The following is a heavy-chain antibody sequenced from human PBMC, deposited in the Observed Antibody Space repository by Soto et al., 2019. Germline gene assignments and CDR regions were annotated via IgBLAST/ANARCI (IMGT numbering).Heavy chain of an antibody. CDR1: GFTFSSYW. D-gene: IGHD2-15*01. J-gene: IGHJ5*02. CDR2: IKQDGSEK. CDR3: ARDGVVAATLTLNWFDP. V-gene: IGHV3-7*01. Sequence: PGGSLRLSCAASGFTFSSYWMSWVRQAPGKGLEWVANIKQDGSEKYYVDSVKGRFTISRDNAKNSLYLQMNSLRAEGTAVYYCARDGVVAATLTLNWFDPWGQGTLVTV.